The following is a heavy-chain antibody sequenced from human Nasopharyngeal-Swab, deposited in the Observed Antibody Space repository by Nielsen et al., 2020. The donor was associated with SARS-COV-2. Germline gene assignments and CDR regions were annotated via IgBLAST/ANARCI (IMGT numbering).Heavy chain of an antibody. V-gene: IGHV4-34*01. CDR1: GGSFSGYY. J-gene: IGHJ6*02. Sequence: SETLSLTCAVYGGSFSGYYWSWIRQPPGKGLEWIGEINHSGSTNYNPSLKSRVTISVGTSKNQFSLKLSSVTAADTAVYYCARGGSSSWYGYYYYGMDVWGQGTTVTVSS. D-gene: IGHD6-13*01. CDR2: INHSGST. CDR3: ARGGSSSWYGYYYYGMDV.